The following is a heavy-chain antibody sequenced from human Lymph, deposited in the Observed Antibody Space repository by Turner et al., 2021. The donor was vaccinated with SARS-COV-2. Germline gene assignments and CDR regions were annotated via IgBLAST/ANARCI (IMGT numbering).Heavy chain of an antibody. CDR2: IYYSGST. Sequence: QVQLQESGPGLVKPSETLSLTCTVSGGSNSSYFWSWIRQPPGKGLEWIAYIYYSGSTNYNPSLKSRVTISVDTSKNQFSLRLSSVTAADTAVYYCARDRTSYGDYWAGYYYGMDVWGQGTTVTVSS. V-gene: IGHV4-59*13. CDR1: GGSNSSYF. J-gene: IGHJ6*02. CDR3: ARDRTSYGDYWAGYYYGMDV. D-gene: IGHD4-17*01.